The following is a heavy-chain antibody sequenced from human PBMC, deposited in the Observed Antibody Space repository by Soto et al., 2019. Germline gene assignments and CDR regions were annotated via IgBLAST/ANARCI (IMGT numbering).Heavy chain of an antibody. D-gene: IGHD2-21*02. J-gene: IGHJ5*02. CDR3: AKGPVAYRGGDCSNWFDP. Sequence: GGSLRLSCAASGFSFSSHWMHWVRQAPGKGLVWVSRINSDGSSVACADSVKGRFTISRDNSKNTLYLQMNSLRAEDTAVYYCAKGPVAYRGGDCSNWFDPWGQGTLVTVSS. CDR2: INSDGSSV. CDR1: GFSFSSHW. V-gene: IGHV3-74*01.